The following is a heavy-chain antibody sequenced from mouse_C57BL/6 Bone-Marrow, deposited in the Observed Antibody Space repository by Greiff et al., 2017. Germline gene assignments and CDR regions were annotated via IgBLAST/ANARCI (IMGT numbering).Heavy chain of an antibody. J-gene: IGHJ2*01. D-gene: IGHD1-1*02. V-gene: IGHV1-15*01. CDR2: IDPETGGT. CDR1: GYTFTDYE. CDR3: TTGGY. Sequence: VQLQQSGAELVRPGASVTLSCKASGYTFTDYEMHWVKQTPVHGLEWIGAIDPETGGTAYNQKFKGKAILTADKSSSTAYMELRGLSSEASAVYYFTTGGYWGQGTTLTVSS.